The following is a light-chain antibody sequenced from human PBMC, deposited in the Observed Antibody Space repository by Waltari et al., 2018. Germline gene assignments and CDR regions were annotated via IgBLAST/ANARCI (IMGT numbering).Light chain of an antibody. J-gene: IGKJ1*01. CDR3: QQYKRWPPGT. Sequence: ETVMTQSPGTLSVSPGERATLSCRNSQTIGFSLAWYQQKPGQPPRLPIYHASTRATGISDRFSGSGSESDFTLTISNLQSEDVGVYYCQQYKRWPPGTFGQGTKVEI. CDR1: QTIGFS. CDR2: HAS. V-gene: IGKV3D-15*01.